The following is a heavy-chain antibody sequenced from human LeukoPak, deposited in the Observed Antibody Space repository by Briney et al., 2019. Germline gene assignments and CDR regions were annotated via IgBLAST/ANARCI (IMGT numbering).Heavy chain of an antibody. V-gene: IGHV1-2*02. J-gene: IGHJ6*01. CDR2: INPNIGGT. Sequence: ASVHGSSPASGYTFTVSYMHWVRPAPGQGIAWMGWINPNIGGTNYAQKFQGRATMTTDTTIRTAYMELSRLRSDDTAVSYFAREAYCSSTSCYELIGYYNGMVVCGEGSTVTLS. CDR3: AREAYCSSTSCYELIGYYNGMVV. CDR1: GYTFTVSY. D-gene: IGHD2-2*01.